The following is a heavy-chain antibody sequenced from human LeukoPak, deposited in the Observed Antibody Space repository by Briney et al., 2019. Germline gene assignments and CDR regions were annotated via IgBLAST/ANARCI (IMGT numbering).Heavy chain of an antibody. CDR3: ARVGYYYDSSGYQDTFDI. D-gene: IGHD3-22*01. CDR2: IRSGSSFI. Sequence: GGSLRLSCAASGVSFSTYGRNWVRQAPGKGLEWVSSIRSGSSFIFYADSVKGRFTISRDNAKNSLYLQMNSLRAEDTAVYYCARVGYYYDSSGYQDTFDIWGQGTMVTVSS. V-gene: IGHV3-21*01. CDR1: GVSFSTYG. J-gene: IGHJ3*02.